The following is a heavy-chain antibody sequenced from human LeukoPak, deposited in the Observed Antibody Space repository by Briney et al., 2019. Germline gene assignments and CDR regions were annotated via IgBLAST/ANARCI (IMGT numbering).Heavy chain of an antibody. J-gene: IGHJ3*02. CDR2: ISGSGGST. CDR1: GFTISSYA. CDR3: AKDPYYYDSSALEVAFDI. V-gene: IGHV3-23*01. D-gene: IGHD3-22*01. Sequence: PGGSLRLSCAASGFTISSYAMSWVRQGPGKGLEWVSAISGSGGSTYYADSVKGRFTISRDNSKNTLYLQMNSLRAEDTAVYYCAKDPYYYDSSALEVAFDIWGQGTMVTVSS.